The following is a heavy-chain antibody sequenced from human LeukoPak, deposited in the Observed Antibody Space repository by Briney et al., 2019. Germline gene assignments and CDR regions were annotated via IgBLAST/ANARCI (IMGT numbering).Heavy chain of an antibody. D-gene: IGHD3-10*01. CDR2: ISGDGATT. Sequence: GGSLRLSCAASGFTFDDYAMHWVRQAPGKGLEWVSLISGDGATTYYAASVKGRFTISRDNKKNVLYLQMNNLETEDTASFYCAKDLSSVFDALNIWGQGTLVTVSS. V-gene: IGHV3-43*02. CDR1: GFTFDDYA. CDR3: AKDLSSVFDALNI. J-gene: IGHJ3*02.